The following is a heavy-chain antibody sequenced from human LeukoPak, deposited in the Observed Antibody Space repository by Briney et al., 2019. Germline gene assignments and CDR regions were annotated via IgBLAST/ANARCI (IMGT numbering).Heavy chain of an antibody. J-gene: IGHJ5*02. CDR3: ARESSAFGRRTHWFDP. CDR1: GGSISSGSYY. V-gene: IGHV4-31*03. CDR2: IYYSGST. D-gene: IGHD1-26*01. Sequence: SETLSLTCTVSGGSISSGSYYWSWIRQHPGKGLEWIGYIYYSGSTYYNPSLKSRVTISVDTSKNQFSLKLSSVTAADTAVYYCARESSAFGRRTHWFDPWGQGTLVTVSS.